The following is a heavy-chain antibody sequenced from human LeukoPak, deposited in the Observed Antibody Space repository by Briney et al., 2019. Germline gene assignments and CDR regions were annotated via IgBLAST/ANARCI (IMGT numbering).Heavy chain of an antibody. J-gene: IGHJ4*02. D-gene: IGHD5-24*01. V-gene: IGHV3-7*01. CDR2: IKKDGSET. Sequence: GGSLRLSCTASGFTFSNSWMTWVRQTPGKGLERVANIKKDGSETYYVESVRGRFSISRDNAKNSVYLEMNSLRAEDTAVYFCARDRGWQQFDYWGQGTLVTVSA. CDR3: ARDRGWQQFDY. CDR1: GFTFSNSW.